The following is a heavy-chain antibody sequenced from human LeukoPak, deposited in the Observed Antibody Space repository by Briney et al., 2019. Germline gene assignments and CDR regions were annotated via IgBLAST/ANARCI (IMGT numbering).Heavy chain of an antibody. Sequence: GRSLRLSCAASGFTFSSYGMHWVRQAPGKGLEWVAVISYDGSNKYYADSVKGRFTISRDNSKNTLYLQMNSLRAEDTAVYYCAREVEPATSPHYYDSSGYYYSGFDYWGQGTLVTVSS. J-gene: IGHJ4*02. CDR3: AREVEPATSPHYYDSSGYYYSGFDY. CDR1: GFTFSSYG. V-gene: IGHV3-30*19. D-gene: IGHD3-22*01. CDR2: ISYDGSNK.